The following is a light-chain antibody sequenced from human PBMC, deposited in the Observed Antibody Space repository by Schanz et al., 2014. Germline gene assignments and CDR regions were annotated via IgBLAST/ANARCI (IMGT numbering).Light chain of an antibody. Sequence: QSALTQPASVSGSPGQSITISCTGTSSDVGGYNYVSWYQQHPGKAPKLMIYDVSHRPSGVSNRFSGSKSGTSASLAISGLQSEDEADYYCAAWDDSLNGPVFGGGTKLTVL. J-gene: IGLJ2*01. CDR3: AAWDDSLNGPV. CDR2: DVS. CDR1: SSDVGGYNY. V-gene: IGLV2-14*01.